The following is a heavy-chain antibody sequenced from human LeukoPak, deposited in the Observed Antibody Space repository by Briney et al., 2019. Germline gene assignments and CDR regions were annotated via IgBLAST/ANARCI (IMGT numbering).Heavy chain of an antibody. CDR3: ARGGIVVVPAASRPYYYYYGMDV. J-gene: IGHJ6*04. CDR2: INHSGST. D-gene: IGHD2-2*01. CDR1: GGSFSGYY. V-gene: IGHV4-34*01. Sequence: SETLSLTWAVYGGSFSGYYWSWIRQPPGKGLEWIGEINHSGSTNYNPSLKSRVTISVDTSKNQFSLKLSSVTAADTAVYYCARGGIVVVPAASRPYYYYYGMDVWGKGTTVTVSS.